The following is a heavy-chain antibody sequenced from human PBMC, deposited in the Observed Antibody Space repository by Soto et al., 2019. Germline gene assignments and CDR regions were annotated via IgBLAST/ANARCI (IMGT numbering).Heavy chain of an antibody. Sequence: GGSLRLSCAASGFTFDDYAMHWVRQAPGKGLEWVSGISWNSGSIGYADSVKGRFTISRDNAKNSLYLQMNSLRAEDTALYYCAKAQYSYAFDIWGQGTMGTVS. CDR1: GFTFDDYA. V-gene: IGHV3-9*01. D-gene: IGHD5-18*01. J-gene: IGHJ3*02. CDR3: AKAQYSYAFDI. CDR2: ISWNSGSI.